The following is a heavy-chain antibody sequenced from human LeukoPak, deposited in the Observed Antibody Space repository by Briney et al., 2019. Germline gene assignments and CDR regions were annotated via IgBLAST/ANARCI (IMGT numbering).Heavy chain of an antibody. D-gene: IGHD3-10*01. V-gene: IGHV3-33*01. CDR1: GFTFSSYG. CDR3: ARDPDGEELDH. Sequence: GRSLRLSCAASGFTFSSYGMHWVRQAPGKGLEWVAVIWYDGSNKYYADSVRGRFTISRDNSKNTLYLQMNSLRAEDTAVYYWARDPDGEELDHLGQGTLVTVSS. CDR2: IWYDGSNK. J-gene: IGHJ4*02.